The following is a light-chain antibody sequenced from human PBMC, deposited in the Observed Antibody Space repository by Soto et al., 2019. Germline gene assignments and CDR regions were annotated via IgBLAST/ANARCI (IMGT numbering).Light chain of an antibody. V-gene: IGKV3-11*01. CDR2: DVS. Sequence: IVLTQSPATLSLSPGKRATLSCSACQNITTYLVWYQQKPGQAPPILIYDVSNRDTGIPARFSGSGSGTDFTLTISSLEPEDFAVYYCQQRSTWPRTFGQGTKVDIK. J-gene: IGKJ1*01. CDR3: QQRSTWPRT. CDR1: QNITTY.